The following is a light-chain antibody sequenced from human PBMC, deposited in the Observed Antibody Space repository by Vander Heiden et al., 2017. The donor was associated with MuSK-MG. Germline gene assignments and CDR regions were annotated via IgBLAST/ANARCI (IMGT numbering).Light chain of an antibody. V-gene: IGKV1-9*01. CDR2: VAS. CDR1: QGISSY. J-gene: IGKJ4*01. CDR3: QHVNSYPLT. Sequence: DIQLTQSPSFLSASVGDRVTITCRASQGISSYLAWHQHKPGKAPKLLIYVASTRQSEVPSRFSGSGSGTEFTLTISSLQPEDFASYYCQHVNSYPLTFGGGTKVEIK.